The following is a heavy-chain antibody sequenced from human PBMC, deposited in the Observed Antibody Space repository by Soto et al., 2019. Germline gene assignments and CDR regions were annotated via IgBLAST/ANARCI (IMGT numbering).Heavy chain of an antibody. Sequence: SVKVSCKASGGTFSSYAISWVRQARGQGLEWMGGIIPIFGTANYAQKFQGRVTITADESTSTAYMELSSLRSEDTAVYYCARRDSSSYLGAFDIWGQGTMVTVSS. D-gene: IGHD6-13*01. CDR1: GGTFSSYA. CDR3: ARRDSSSYLGAFDI. CDR2: IIPIFGTA. J-gene: IGHJ3*02. V-gene: IGHV1-69*13.